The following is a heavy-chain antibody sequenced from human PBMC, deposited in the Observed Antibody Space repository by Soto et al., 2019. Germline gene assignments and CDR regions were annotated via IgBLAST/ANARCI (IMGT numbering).Heavy chain of an antibody. J-gene: IGHJ4*02. CDR2: ISGSGGST. V-gene: IGHV3-23*01. CDR1: GFTFSSYA. CDR3: AKAPILEWFSPFDY. Sequence: GGPLRLSCAASGFTFSSYAMSWVRQAPGKGLEWVSAISGSGGSTYYADSVKGRFTISRDNSKNTLYLQMNSLRAEDTAVYYCAKAPILEWFSPFDYWGQGTLVTVSS. D-gene: IGHD3-3*01.